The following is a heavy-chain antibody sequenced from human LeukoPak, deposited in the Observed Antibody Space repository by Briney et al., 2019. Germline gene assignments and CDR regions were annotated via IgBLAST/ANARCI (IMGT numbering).Heavy chain of an antibody. CDR2: IRYDGSNK. V-gene: IGHV3-30*02. CDR1: GFTFSSYG. J-gene: IGHJ4*02. Sequence: PGGSLRLSCAASGFTFSSYGMHWVRQAPGKGLEWVAFIRYDGSNKYYADSVKGRFTISRHNSMNTLYLQMNSLRAEDTAVYYCAGRYCSSTSCYSDYWGQGTLVTVSS. D-gene: IGHD2-2*02. CDR3: AGRYCSSTSCYSDY.